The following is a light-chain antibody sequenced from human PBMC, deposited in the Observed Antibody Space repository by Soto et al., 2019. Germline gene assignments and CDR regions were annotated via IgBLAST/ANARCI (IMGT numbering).Light chain of an antibody. V-gene: IGKV3-15*01. CDR2: GAS. CDR1: QSISSE. CDR3: QQGYNWPLS. Sequence: EIVMTQSPATLSVSPGESATLSCRASQSISSELAWYQQKPGQPPRLLIYGASTRATGVPARFTGSGSGSDFTLAISGLQSEDVALYYCQQGYNWPLSFGQGTRLEI. J-gene: IGKJ2*01.